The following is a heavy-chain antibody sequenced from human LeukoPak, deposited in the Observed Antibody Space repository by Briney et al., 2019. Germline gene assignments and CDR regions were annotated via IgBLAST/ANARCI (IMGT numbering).Heavy chain of an antibody. CDR1: GFTFSSYG. V-gene: IGHV3-30*02. Sequence: QPGGSLRLSCAASGFTFSSYGIHWVRQAPGKGLEWVAFIRYDGSNKYYADSVKGRFTISRDNSKNTLYLPMNSLRAEDTAVYYCALQRGYYDSSDYYFDYWGQGTLVTVSS. D-gene: IGHD3-22*01. J-gene: IGHJ4*02. CDR2: IRYDGSNK. CDR3: ALQRGYYDSSDYYFDY.